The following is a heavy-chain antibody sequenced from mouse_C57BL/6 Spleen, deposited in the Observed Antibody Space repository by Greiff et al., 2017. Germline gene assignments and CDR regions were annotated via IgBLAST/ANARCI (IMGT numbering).Heavy chain of an antibody. CDR1: GFTFSSYA. D-gene: IGHD2-5*01. J-gene: IGHJ4*01. Sequence: EVHLVESGGGLVKPGGSLKLSCAASGFTFSSYAMSWVRQTPEKRLEWVATISDGGSYTYYPDNVKGRFTISRDNAKNNLYLQMSHLKSEDTAMYYCAIDHSNAAMDYWGQGTSVTVSS. CDR2: ISDGGSYT. CDR3: AIDHSNAAMDY. V-gene: IGHV5-4*01.